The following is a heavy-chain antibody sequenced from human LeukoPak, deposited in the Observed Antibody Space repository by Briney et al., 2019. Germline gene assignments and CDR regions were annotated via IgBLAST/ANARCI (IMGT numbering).Heavy chain of an antibody. V-gene: IGHV1-18*01. CDR3: ARDIPKLGYYYYYMDV. D-gene: IGHD2-21*01. CDR2: ISAYNGNT. CDR1: GYTFTNYG. Sequence: ASVKVSCKASGYTFTNYGISWVRQAPGQGLEWMGWISAYNGNTNYAQKFQGRVTMTTDTSASTAYMELRSLRSDDTAVYYCARDIPKLGYYYYYMDVWGKGTTVTVSS. J-gene: IGHJ6*03.